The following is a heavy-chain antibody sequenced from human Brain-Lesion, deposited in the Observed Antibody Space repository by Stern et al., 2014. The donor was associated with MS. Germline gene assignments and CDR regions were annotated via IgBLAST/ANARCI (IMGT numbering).Heavy chain of an antibody. V-gene: IGHV4-39*01. Sequence: VQLLESGPGLVKPSETLSLTCTVSGGSISSSTYYWAWIRQPPGKGLEWIGNIYYSGFTYYNPSLKSRVTISVDMSKTQFSLKLSSVTAADTAIYYCARHDSVPRPSQLYSARDRGPGYFDYWGQATLVTVSS. CDR2: IYYSGFT. CDR3: ARHDSVPRPSQLYSARDRGPGYFDY. J-gene: IGHJ4*02. CDR1: GGSISSSTYY. D-gene: IGHD1-26*01.